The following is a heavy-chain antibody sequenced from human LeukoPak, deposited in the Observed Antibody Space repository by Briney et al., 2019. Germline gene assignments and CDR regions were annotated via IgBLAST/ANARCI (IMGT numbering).Heavy chain of an antibody. CDR3: ARDHDWAFDL. Sequence: GGSLRLSCEASGFPFGSYVMSWVRQAPGKGLEWIAYINHNAEMIFYPDFVKGRFTISRDNAKSSLYLQMNALRYEDTAIYYCARDHDWAFDLWGQGALVTVSS. V-gene: IGHV3-48*02. CDR1: GFPFGSYV. D-gene: IGHD3-9*01. J-gene: IGHJ4*02. CDR2: INHNAEMI.